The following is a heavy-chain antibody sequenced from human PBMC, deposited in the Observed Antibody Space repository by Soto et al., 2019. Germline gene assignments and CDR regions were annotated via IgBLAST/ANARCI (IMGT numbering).Heavy chain of an antibody. V-gene: IGHV3-7*01. CDR3: ARVYEEYQLLLDY. D-gene: IGHD2-2*01. J-gene: IGHJ4*02. CDR1: GFTFSSYW. Sequence: GGSLRLSCAASGFTFSSYWMSWVRQAPGKGLEWVANIKQDGSEKYYVDSVKGRFTISRDNAKNSLYLQMNSLRAEDTAVYYCARVYEEYQLLLDYWGQGTLVTVSS. CDR2: IKQDGSEK.